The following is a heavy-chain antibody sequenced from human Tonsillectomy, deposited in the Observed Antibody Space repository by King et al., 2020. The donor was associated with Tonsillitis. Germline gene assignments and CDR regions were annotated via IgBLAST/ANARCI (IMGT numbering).Heavy chain of an antibody. V-gene: IGHV3-30*02. D-gene: IGHD2-2*01. CDR1: GFTFSSYG. CDR2: IRYDGSNK. Sequence: VQLVESGGGVVQPGGSLRLSCAASGFTFSSYGMHWVRQAPGKGLEWVAFIRYDGSNKYYADSVKGRFTISRDNSKNTLYLQMNSLRAEDTAVYYCAKDGTFRWVVVPAAPDYWGQGTLVTVSS. J-gene: IGHJ4*02. CDR3: AKDGTFRWVVVPAAPDY.